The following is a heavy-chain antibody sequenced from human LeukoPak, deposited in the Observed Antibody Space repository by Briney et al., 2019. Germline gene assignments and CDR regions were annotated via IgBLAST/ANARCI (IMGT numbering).Heavy chain of an antibody. CDR2: IYYSGST. J-gene: IGHJ6*02. CDR3: AREHGFLYYYYGMDV. Sequence: SETLSLTCTVSGGSISSYYWSWIRQPPGKGLEWIGYIYYSGSTNYNPSLKSRVTISVDTSKNQFSLKLSSVTAADTAVYYCAREHGFLYYYYGMDVWGQGTTVTVSS. D-gene: IGHD3-10*01. V-gene: IGHV4-59*12. CDR1: GGSISSYY.